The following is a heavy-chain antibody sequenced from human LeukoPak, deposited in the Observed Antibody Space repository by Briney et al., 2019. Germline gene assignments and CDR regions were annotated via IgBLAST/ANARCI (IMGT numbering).Heavy chain of an antibody. CDR2: INHSGST. D-gene: IGHD3-9*01. CDR3: ARAPRSTIFHWWFDP. Sequence: SETLSLTCAVYGGSFSGYYWSWIRQPPGKGLEWIGEINHSGSTNYNPSLKSRVTISVDTSKNQFSLKLSSVTAADTAVYYCARAPRSTIFHWWFDPWGQGTLVTVSS. V-gene: IGHV4-34*01. J-gene: IGHJ5*02. CDR1: GGSFSGYY.